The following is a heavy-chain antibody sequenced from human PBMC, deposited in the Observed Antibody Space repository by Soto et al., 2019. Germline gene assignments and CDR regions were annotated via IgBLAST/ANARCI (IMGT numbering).Heavy chain of an antibody. D-gene: IGHD3-10*01. CDR2: INPSGGST. Sequence: QVQLVQSGAEVKKPGASVKVSCKASGYTFTRYYMHWVRQAPGQGLEWMGIINPSGGSTSYAQKFQGRVTRTRDTATSTGYMELSSLSSEYTAVYYCARDLEGSGSGDYWGQGTLVTVSS. CDR1: GYTFTRYY. V-gene: IGHV1-46*01. J-gene: IGHJ4*02. CDR3: ARDLEGSGSGDY.